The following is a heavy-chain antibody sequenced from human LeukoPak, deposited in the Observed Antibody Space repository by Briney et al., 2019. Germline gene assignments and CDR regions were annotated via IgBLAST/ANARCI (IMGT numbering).Heavy chain of an antibody. CDR2: IQYDGSNK. D-gene: IGHD2-2*01. CDR3: AKSYCSSTSCYGLDY. J-gene: IGHJ4*02. V-gene: IGHV3-30*02. Sequence: GGSLRLSCAASGFTFSSYGMHWVRQAPGKGLEWVTFIQYDGSNKYYADSVKGRFTISRDNSKNTLYLQMNSLRAEDTAVYYCAKSYCSSTSCYGLDYWGQGTLVTVSS. CDR1: GFTFSSYG.